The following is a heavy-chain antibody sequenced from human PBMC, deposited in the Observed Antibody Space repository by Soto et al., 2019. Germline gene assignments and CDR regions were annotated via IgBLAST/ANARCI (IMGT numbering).Heavy chain of an antibody. CDR2: IWYDGSNK. CDR3: ARTPKSSPYYFDY. CDR1: GFTFSSYG. V-gene: IGHV3-33*01. J-gene: IGHJ4*02. Sequence: QVQLVESGGGVVQPGRSLRLSCAASGFTFSSYGRHWVRQAPGKGLEWVAVIWYDGSNKYYADSVKGRFTISRDNSKNTLYLQMNSLRAEDTAVYYCARTPKSSPYYFDYWGQGTLVTVSS.